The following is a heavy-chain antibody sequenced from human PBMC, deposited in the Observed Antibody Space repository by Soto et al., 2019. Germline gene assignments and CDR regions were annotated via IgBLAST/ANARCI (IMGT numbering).Heavy chain of an antibody. Sequence: SVKVSCKASGANFCTYAIDWVRQAPGQGLEWMGAIIPLYPSTNYARKFQDRITITADQSTTTVYMQLDSLRSEDSAVYYCARVVSGAHDAFDIWGQGPLVTVSS. J-gene: IGHJ3*02. D-gene: IGHD2-15*01. CDR2: IIPLYPST. CDR3: ARVVSGAHDAFDI. CDR1: GANFCTYA. V-gene: IGHV1-69*13.